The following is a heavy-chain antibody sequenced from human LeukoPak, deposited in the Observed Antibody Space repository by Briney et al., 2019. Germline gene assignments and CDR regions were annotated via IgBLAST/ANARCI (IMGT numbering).Heavy chain of an antibody. CDR2: IYYSGST. D-gene: IGHD2-2*01. CDR3: AREGSVVVLPAAIGRDSEIHFDY. J-gene: IGHJ4*02. V-gene: IGHV4-59*12. Sequence: SETLSLTCTVSGGSISNYYWSWIRQPPGNTLEWIGYIYYSGSTNYNPSLKSRATISVDTSKNQFSLKLSSVTAADTAVYYCAREGSVVVLPAAIGRDSEIHFDYWGQGTLVTVSS. CDR1: GGSISNYY.